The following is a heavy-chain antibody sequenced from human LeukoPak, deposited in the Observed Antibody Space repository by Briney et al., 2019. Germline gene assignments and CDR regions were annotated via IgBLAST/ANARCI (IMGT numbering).Heavy chain of an antibody. V-gene: IGHV4-59*01. Sequence: PSETLSLTCTGSGGSISTYYWSWIRQPPGMGLEWIGYIYYNGRTSYNPSLKSRVTISLDPSKNQFSLKLSSVTAADTAVYYCARHPHYYASGIYAFDIWGQGSMVTVSS. CDR3: ARHPHYYASGIYAFDI. D-gene: IGHD3-10*01. CDR1: GGSISTYY. CDR2: IYYNGRT. J-gene: IGHJ3*02.